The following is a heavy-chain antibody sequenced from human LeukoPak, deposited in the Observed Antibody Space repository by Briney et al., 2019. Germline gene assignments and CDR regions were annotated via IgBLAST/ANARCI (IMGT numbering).Heavy chain of an antibody. CDR3: ARRTSGAFAI. V-gene: IGHV3-48*03. CDR1: GFPFSDHE. CDR2: ISSSGSDK. Sequence: GGSLRLSCAASGFPFSDHEMNRVRQAPGKGLEWVSYISSSGSDKYYPDSVKDRFTISRDNAKNSVYLQMNSLRAEDTAVYYCARRTSGAFAIWGQGTKVTVSS. J-gene: IGHJ3*02.